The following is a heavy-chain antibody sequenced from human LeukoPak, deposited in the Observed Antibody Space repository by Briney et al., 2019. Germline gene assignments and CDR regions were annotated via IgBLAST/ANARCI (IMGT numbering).Heavy chain of an antibody. Sequence: PGGSLRLSCAASGFTFSTYSMNWGSQAPRKGLEWFSSISSSGSFTHYAASLKGRSTISRDNAKNSLYLQMHSLRAEDMAVYYFARRNYDYYGIDVWGQGTTVTVSS. V-gene: IGHV3-21*01. CDR3: ARRNYDYYGIDV. J-gene: IGHJ6*02. CDR2: ISSSGSFT. CDR1: GFTFSTYS.